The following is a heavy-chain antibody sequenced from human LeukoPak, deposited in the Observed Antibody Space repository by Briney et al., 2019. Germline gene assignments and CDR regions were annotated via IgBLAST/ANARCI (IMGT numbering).Heavy chain of an antibody. CDR2: IKLNSGGS. D-gene: IGHD2-21*02. V-gene: IGHV1-2*02. J-gene: IGHJ4*02. CDR3: ARVAGGDWYSFDF. Sequence: ASVKGSCKATGYTFTSYYMHWVRQAPGQGLEWMVWIKLNSGGSNSAQKFQGRVTTTRATFISAASWELSRLGSAATAVYYCARVAGGDWYSFDFRGQGILVT. CDR1: GYTFTSYY.